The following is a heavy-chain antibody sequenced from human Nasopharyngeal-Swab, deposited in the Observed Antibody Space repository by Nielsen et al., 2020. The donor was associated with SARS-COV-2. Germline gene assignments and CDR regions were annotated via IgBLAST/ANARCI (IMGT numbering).Heavy chain of an antibody. Sequence: SETLSLTCTVSGGSISSYYWGWIRQPPGKGLEWIGYIYYSGSTNYNPSLKSRVTISVDTSKNQFSLKLSSVTAADTAVYYCARGGGYYDSSGYYTLGYWGQGTLVTVSS. V-gene: IGHV4-59*01. D-gene: IGHD3-22*01. CDR2: IYYSGST. J-gene: IGHJ4*02. CDR1: GGSISSYY. CDR3: ARGGGYYDSSGYYTLGY.